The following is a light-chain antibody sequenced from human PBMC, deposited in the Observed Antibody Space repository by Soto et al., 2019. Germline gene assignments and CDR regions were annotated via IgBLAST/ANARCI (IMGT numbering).Light chain of an antibody. CDR1: QSISSY. J-gene: IGKJ1*01. V-gene: IGKV1-39*01. CDR3: QQSYSTPRT. Sequence: IQMTQAPSSLAASVGDRVTITCRARQSISSYLNWYQQKPGKAPKLLIYAASSLQSGVPSRFSGSGSGTDFTLTISSLQPEDFTTYYCQQSYSTPRTFGQGTKVDIK. CDR2: AAS.